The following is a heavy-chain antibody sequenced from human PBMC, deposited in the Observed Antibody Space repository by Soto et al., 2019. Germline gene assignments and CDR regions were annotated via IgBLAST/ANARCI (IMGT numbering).Heavy chain of an antibody. CDR2: IYYSGST. CDR3: ARGYSGYGRRFYYDSSGYYLSFFDY. J-gene: IGHJ4*02. CDR1: GGSISSSSYY. V-gene: IGHV4-39*01. D-gene: IGHD3-22*01. Sequence: ASETLSLTCTVSGGSISSSSYYWGWIRQPPGKGLEWIGSIYYSGSTYYNPSLKSRVTISVDTSKNQFSLRLSSVTAADTAVYYCARGYSGYGRRFYYDSSGYYLSFFDYWGQGTLVTVSS.